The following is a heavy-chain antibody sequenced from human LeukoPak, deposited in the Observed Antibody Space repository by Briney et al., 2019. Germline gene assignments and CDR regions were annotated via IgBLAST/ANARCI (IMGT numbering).Heavy chain of an antibody. Sequence: PGGSLRLSCAVSGFTVSSNYMNWVRQAPGKGLEWLSGISPRGGGTYYADSVKGRFTISRDDSTSTLSLQMNSLRVEDTAVYYCARDVAWGAFDYWGQGTLVTVSS. CDR1: GFTVSSNY. J-gene: IGHJ4*02. CDR2: ISPRGGGT. D-gene: IGHD7-27*01. V-gene: IGHV3-23*01. CDR3: ARDVAWGAFDY.